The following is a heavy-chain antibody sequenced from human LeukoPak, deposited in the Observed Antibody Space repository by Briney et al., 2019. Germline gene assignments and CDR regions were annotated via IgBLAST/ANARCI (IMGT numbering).Heavy chain of an antibody. CDR3: TTDEGDYGDYVGAFDI. CDR1: GFTFNNAW. J-gene: IGHJ3*02. CDR2: IKSKIDGGTT. V-gene: IGHV3-15*01. D-gene: IGHD4-17*01. Sequence: GGSLRLSCAASGFTFNNAWMSWVRQAPGRGLEWVGRIKSKIDGGTTDYAAPVKGRFTISRDDSKNTLYLQMNSLKTEDTAVYYCTTDEGDYGDYVGAFDIWGQGTVVTVSS.